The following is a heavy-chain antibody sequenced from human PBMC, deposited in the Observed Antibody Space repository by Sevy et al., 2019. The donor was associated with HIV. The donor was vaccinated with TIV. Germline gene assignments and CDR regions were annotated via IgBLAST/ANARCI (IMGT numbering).Heavy chain of an antibody. CDR2: INPNSGGT. V-gene: IGHV1-2*02. CDR1: GYTFTGYY. J-gene: IGHJ4*02. Sequence: ASVKVSCKASGYTFTGYYMHWVRQAPGQGLEWMGWINPNSGGTNYAQKFQGRVTMTRDTSISTAYMELSRLRSDGTAVYYCARLALAEQWLVPSYFDYWGQGTLVTVSS. CDR3: ARLALAEQWLVPSYFDY. D-gene: IGHD6-19*01.